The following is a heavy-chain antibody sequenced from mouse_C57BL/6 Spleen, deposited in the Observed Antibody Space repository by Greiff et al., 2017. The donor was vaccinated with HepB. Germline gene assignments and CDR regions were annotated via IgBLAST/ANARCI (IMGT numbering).Heavy chain of an antibody. D-gene: IGHD1-1*01. CDR2: IYPRDGST. Sequence: LVESDAELVKPGASVKISCKVSGYTFTDHTIHWMKQRPEQGLEWIGYIYPRDGSTKYNEKFKGKATLTADKSSSTAYMQLNSLTSEDSAVYFCARSPHYYGSSYDAMDYWGQGTSVTVSS. CDR3: ARSPHYYGSSYDAMDY. V-gene: IGHV1-78*01. J-gene: IGHJ4*01. CDR1: GYTFTDHT.